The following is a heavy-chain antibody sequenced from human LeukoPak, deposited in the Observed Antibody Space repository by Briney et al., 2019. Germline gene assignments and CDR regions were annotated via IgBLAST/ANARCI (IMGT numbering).Heavy chain of an antibody. Sequence: GGSLRLSCAASGFTFSSYSMNWVRQAPGEGLEWVSSISSSSSYIYYADSVKGRFTISRDNAKNSLYLQMNSLRAEDTAVYYCARGTYGSGSYYTYWGQGTLVTVSS. CDR3: ARGTYGSGSYYTY. CDR1: GFTFSSYS. V-gene: IGHV3-21*01. CDR2: ISSSSSYI. J-gene: IGHJ4*02. D-gene: IGHD3-10*01.